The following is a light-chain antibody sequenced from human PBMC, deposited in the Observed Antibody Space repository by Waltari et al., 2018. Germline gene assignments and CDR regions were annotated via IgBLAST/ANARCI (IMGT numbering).Light chain of an antibody. CDR1: RYVGDFNY. J-gene: IGLJ2*01. V-gene: IGLV2-14*03. CDR3: TSYTSSFVL. Sequence: QSALTQPASVSGSPGQSISRYVGDFNYVAWYQQHPGKAPQVMIWHDSNRPSGVSNRFSGSKSGNTASLTISGLQAEDEANYYCTSYTSSFVLFGGGTKVTVL. CDR2: HDS.